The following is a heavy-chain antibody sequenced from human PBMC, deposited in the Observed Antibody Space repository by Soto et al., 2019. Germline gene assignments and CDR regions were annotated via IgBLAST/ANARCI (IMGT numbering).Heavy chain of an antibody. CDR2: INHSGST. J-gene: IGHJ4*02. Sequence: PSETLSLTCAVYGGSFSGYYWSWIRQPPGKGLEWIGEINHSGSTNYNPSLNSRVTISVDTSNNQFSLKLSSVTAADTAVYYCARDSGYDVGFIDYCGQGTLVNVSS. CDR3: ARDSGYDVGFIDY. V-gene: IGHV4-34*01. D-gene: IGHD5-12*01. CDR1: GGSFSGYY.